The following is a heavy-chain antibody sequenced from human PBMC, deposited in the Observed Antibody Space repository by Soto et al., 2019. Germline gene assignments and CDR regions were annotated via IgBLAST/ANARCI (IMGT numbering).Heavy chain of an antibody. CDR1: GDSSVSSSSYY. J-gene: IGHJ6*02. CDR3: ASEVSSTDGMDV. V-gene: IGHV4-39*01. CDR2: IYYTGNT. D-gene: IGHD2-15*01. Sequence: TSETLSLTCTVSGDSSVSSSSYYWGWIRQPPGKGLEWIGSIYYTGNTFYSPSFRSRLTISVDTSKRQFSLKLRSVTAADTATYYCASEVSSTDGMDVWGQGTTVTVSS.